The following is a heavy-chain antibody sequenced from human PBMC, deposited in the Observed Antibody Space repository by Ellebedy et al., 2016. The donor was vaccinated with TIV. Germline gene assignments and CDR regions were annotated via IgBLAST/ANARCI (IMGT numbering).Heavy chain of an antibody. Sequence: SETLSLTCAVYGGSFSGYYWSWIRQPPGKGLEWIGEINHSGSTNYNPSLKSRVTISVDTSKNQFSLKLSSVTAADTAVYYCARGPTYYDYVWGSLNALNYWGQGTLVTVSS. V-gene: IGHV4-34*01. CDR3: ARGPTYYDYVWGSLNALNY. J-gene: IGHJ4*02. CDR2: INHSGST. D-gene: IGHD3-16*01. CDR1: GGSFSGYY.